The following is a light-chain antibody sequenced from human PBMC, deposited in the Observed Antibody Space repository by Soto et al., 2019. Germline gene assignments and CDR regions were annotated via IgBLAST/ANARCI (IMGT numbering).Light chain of an antibody. CDR2: EVS. V-gene: IGLV2-8*01. J-gene: IGLJ2*01. CDR1: SSDVGGYNY. Sequence: QSALTQPPSASGSPGQSVTISCTGTSSDVGGYNYVSWYQQHPGTAPKLIIYEVSRRPSGVPDRFSGSKSGNTASLTVSGLQPEDEGDYYCSSYGDSNNYVVFGGGTKVTVL. CDR3: SSYGDSNNYVV.